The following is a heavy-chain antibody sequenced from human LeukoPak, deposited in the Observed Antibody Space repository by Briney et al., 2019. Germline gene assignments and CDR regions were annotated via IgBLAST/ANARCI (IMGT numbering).Heavy chain of an antibody. D-gene: IGHD2-2*01. CDR1: GFTFSSYA. CDR2: ISDSGGST. J-gene: IGHJ4*02. V-gene: IGHV3-23*01. Sequence: GGSLRLSCAASGFTFSSYAMSWVRQAPGKGLEWVSVISDSGGSTYYADSVKGRFTISRDNSKNTLYLQMNSLRAEDTAVYYCARDSEYAFDYWGQGTLVTVSS. CDR3: ARDSEYAFDY.